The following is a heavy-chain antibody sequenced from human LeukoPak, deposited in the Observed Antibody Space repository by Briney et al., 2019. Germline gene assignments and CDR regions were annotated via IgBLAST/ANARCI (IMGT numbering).Heavy chain of an antibody. D-gene: IGHD5-18*01. CDR1: GGSFSGYY. J-gene: IGHJ6*02. CDR2: INHSGST. CDR3: ARAGSVQLWTYYYYGMDV. V-gene: IGHV4-34*01. Sequence: SETLSLTCAVYGGSFSGYYWSWIRQPPGKGLEWIVEINHSGSTNYNPSLKSRVTISVDTSKNQFSLKLSSVTAADTAVYYCARAGSVQLWTYYYYGMDVWGQGTTVTVSS.